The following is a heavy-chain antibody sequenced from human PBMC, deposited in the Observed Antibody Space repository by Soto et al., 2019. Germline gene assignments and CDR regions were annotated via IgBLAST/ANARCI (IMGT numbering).Heavy chain of an antibody. CDR3: ARDNDFWSGSFDY. V-gene: IGHV3-48*02. CDR1: GLPFSSYS. Sequence: GGSLRLSCASSGLPFSSYSMNWVRQAPGKGLEWVSYISSSSSTIYYADSVKGRFTISRDNAKNSLYLQMNSLRDEDTAVYYCARDNDFWSGSFDYWGQGTLVTVSS. CDR2: ISSSSSTI. J-gene: IGHJ4*02. D-gene: IGHD3-3*01.